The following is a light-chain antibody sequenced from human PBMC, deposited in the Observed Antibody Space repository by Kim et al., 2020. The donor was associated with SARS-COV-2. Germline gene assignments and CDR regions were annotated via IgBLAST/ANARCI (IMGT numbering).Light chain of an antibody. V-gene: IGLV1-40*01. CDR3: QAYDSRLSAVI. CDR1: GSNIGGGYD. Sequence: RVVIACAGSGSNIGGGYDLHWYQQHSGRAPKLLISRHNNRPSGVPDRFSGSKSGTSASLAINGLQADDEADYYCQAYDSRLSAVIFGGGTQLTVL. CDR2: RHN. J-gene: IGLJ2*01.